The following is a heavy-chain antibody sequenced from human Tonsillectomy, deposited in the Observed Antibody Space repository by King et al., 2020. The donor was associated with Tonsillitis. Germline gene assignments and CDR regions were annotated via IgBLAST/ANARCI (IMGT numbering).Heavy chain of an antibody. V-gene: IGHV3-23*04. CDR3: EKGGFGIVVLTSFAFDI. CDR2: ITGSGDST. CDR1: GFTFSSYV. J-gene: IGHJ3*02. Sequence: VQLVESGGGLVQPGGSLRLSCAASGFTFSSYVMSWVRQAPGKGLGSVSAITGSGDSTNYADSVTGRFTISRDNSKNTLYLQLHSLTAEDTAVYYCEKGGFGIVVLTSFAFDIWGQGTMITVSS. D-gene: IGHD3-22*01.